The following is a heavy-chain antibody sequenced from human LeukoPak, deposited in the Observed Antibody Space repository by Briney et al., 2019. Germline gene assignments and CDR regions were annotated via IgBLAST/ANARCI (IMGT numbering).Heavy chain of an antibody. D-gene: IGHD3-9*01. CDR2: IQTDGSAK. CDR3: AIEISRLVIHAFDL. J-gene: IGHJ3*01. Sequence: GGPLRLSCAASGFTFSRYGIHWVRQDPGKGLEWVSFIQTDGSAKYYSDSVKGRFTISRDNPKNTVYLQMNSLSTEDTAVYYCAIEISRLVIHAFDLWGQGTMVTVSS. CDR1: GFTFSRYG. V-gene: IGHV3-30*02.